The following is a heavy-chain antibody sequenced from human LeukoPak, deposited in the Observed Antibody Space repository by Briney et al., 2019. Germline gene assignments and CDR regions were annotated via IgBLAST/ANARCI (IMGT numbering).Heavy chain of an antibody. V-gene: IGHV4-34*01. D-gene: IGHD2-15*01. CDR2: INHSGST. J-gene: IGHJ4*02. Sequence: GSLRLSCAASGFTVSSNYMSWIRQPPGKGLEWIGEINHSGSTNYNPSLKSRVTISVDTSKNQFSLKLSSVTAADTAVYYCASGGAANGYWGQGTLVTVSS. CDR1: GFTVSSNY. CDR3: ASGGAANGY.